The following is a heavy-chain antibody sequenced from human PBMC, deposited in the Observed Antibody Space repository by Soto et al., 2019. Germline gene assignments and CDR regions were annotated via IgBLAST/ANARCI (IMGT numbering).Heavy chain of an antibody. J-gene: IGHJ4*02. CDR1: GVTIRGYY. V-gene: IGHV4-59*01. Sequence: QVQLQESGPGLVKPSETLSLTCNVSGVTIRGYYWNWIRQPPGKTLEGIGSIYYTGGTNYNPSLKSRVTTSVDTSKTLFSVKFNALTAAGAPFYYGTCGTGSTLADPDSWGQGTLVTVSS. D-gene: IGHD3-3*02. CDR2: IYYTGGT. CDR3: TCGTGSTLADPDS.